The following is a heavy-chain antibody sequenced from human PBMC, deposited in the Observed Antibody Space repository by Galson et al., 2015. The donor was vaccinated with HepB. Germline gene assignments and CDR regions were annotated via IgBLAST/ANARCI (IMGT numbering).Heavy chain of an antibody. J-gene: IGHJ6*02. V-gene: IGHV4-39*01. CDR2: ISYSGST. CDR1: GGSISSSTGYY. D-gene: IGHD3-3*02. Sequence: SETLSLTCNVSGGSISSSTGYYWGWIRQPPGKGLEWIGSISYSGSTYYNPSLKSRVTISVDTSKNQFSLKLSSVTAADSAVYYCARRISYYYGMDVWGQGTTVTVSS. CDR3: ARRISYYYGMDV.